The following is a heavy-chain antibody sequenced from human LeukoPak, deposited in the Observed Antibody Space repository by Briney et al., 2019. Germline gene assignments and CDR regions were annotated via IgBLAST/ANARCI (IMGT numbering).Heavy chain of an antibody. CDR1: GGSFSGYY. CDR3: ARGLHCSSTSCYLFDY. V-gene: IGHV4-59*10. J-gene: IGHJ4*02. CDR2: IYTSGST. Sequence: SETLSLTCAVYGGSFSGYYWSWIRQPAGKGLEWIGRIYTSGSTNYNPSLKSRVTISVDTSKNQFSLKLSSVTAADTAVYYCARGLHCSSTSCYLFDYWGQGTLVTVSS. D-gene: IGHD2-2*01.